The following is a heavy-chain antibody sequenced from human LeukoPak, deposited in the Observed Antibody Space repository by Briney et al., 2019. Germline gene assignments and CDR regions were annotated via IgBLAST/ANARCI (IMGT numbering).Heavy chain of an antibody. V-gene: IGHV1-69*13. Sequence: SVKVSCKASGGTFSSYAISWVRQAPGQGLEWMGGTIPIFGTANYAQKFQGRVTITADESTSTAYMELSSLRSEDTAVYYCARDLDSSGYFDYWGQGTLVTVSS. CDR3: ARDLDSSGYFDY. J-gene: IGHJ4*02. D-gene: IGHD3-22*01. CDR2: TIPIFGTA. CDR1: GGTFSSYA.